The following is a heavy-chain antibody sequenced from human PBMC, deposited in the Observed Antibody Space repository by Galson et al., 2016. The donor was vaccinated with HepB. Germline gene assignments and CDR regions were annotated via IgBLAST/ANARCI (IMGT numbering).Heavy chain of an antibody. CDR3: ARDRRVYYDSSGYRA. J-gene: IGHJ4*02. V-gene: IGHV4-39*07. Sequence: SETLSLTCTVSGDSISSSSYYWGWIRQPPGKGLEWIGTIYYTGSTYYNPSLKSRLTISLDTPKNQFSLNLSSVTAADTAVYYCARDRRVYYDSSGYRAWGQGTLVTVSS. CDR1: GDSISSSSYY. D-gene: IGHD3-22*01. CDR2: IYYTGST.